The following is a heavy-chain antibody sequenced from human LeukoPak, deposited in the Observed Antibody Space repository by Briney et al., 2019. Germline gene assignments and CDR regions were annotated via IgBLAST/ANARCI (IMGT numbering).Heavy chain of an antibody. CDR2: LHASEST. CDR3: ASLSSGAGFDV. CDR1: GAYMSNYY. V-gene: IGHV4-4*07. Sequence: PSEPLSLTCSVSGAYMSNYYWTWVRQSAAQGLEWIGRLHASESTIYNPSLKSRVTMSLDTSKDQLSLTLTSVTAADSAMYYCASLSSGAGFDVWGQGTVVTVSS. J-gene: IGHJ3*01. D-gene: IGHD3-22*01.